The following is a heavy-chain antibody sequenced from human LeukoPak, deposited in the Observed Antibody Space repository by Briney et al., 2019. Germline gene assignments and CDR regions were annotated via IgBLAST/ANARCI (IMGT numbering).Heavy chain of an antibody. D-gene: IGHD2-2*01. CDR3: ARSRGYQLLFNLEVSHLDY. CDR2: IYSAGST. V-gene: IGHV3-53*01. Sequence: GSLRLSCTASGFTVSSNYMNWVRQSPGKGLEWVSIIYSAGSTYYADSVKGRFTISRDSSKNTLYLQMNSLRAEDTAVYYCARSRGYQLLFNLEVSHLDYWGQGTLVTVSS. J-gene: IGHJ4*02. CDR1: GFTVSSNY.